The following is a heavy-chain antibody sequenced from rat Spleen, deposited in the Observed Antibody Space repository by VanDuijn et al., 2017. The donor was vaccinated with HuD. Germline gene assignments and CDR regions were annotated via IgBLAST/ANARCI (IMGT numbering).Heavy chain of an antibody. CDR2: ISYSGST. Sequence: EVQLQESGPGLVKPSQSLSLTCSVSGYSITSNYWGWIRKFPGNKMEWMGYISYSGSTSYNPSLKSRISITRDTSKNQFFLQLNSVTTEDTATYYCARWDYSSYPDYWGQGVMVTVSS. D-gene: IGHD1-8*01. CDR3: ARWDYSSYPDY. V-gene: IGHV3-1*01. CDR1: GYSITSNY. J-gene: IGHJ2*01.